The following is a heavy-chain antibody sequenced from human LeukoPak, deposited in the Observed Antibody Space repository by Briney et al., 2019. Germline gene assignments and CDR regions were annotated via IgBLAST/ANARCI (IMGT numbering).Heavy chain of an antibody. CDR1: GFTLSTFW. CDR3: ARGGTFVSDY. CDR2: IKEDGSEK. V-gene: IGHV3-7*01. Sequence: GGSLRLSCAASGFTLSTFWMSRVRQAPGKGLEWVANIKEDGSEKYYVDSMEGRFTVSRDNAKNSLYLQMDSLRAEDTAVYYCARGGTFVSDYWGQGTLVTVSS. D-gene: IGHD1-1*01. J-gene: IGHJ4*02.